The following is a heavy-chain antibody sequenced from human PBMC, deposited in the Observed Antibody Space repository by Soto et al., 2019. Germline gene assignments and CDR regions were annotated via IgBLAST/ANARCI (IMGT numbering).Heavy chain of an antibody. CDR3: ARGDFWSGYAYDY. D-gene: IGHD3-3*01. J-gene: IGHJ4*02. CDR1: GGSISSGGYS. Sequence: PSETLSLTCGVSGGSISSGGYSWTWIRQPPGKGLEWIGYIYHGGNTYYNPSLKSRVIISVDRSKNQFSLKLNSVTAADTAVYYCARGDFWSGYAYDYWGQGTLVTVS. V-gene: IGHV4-30-2*01. CDR2: IYHGGNT.